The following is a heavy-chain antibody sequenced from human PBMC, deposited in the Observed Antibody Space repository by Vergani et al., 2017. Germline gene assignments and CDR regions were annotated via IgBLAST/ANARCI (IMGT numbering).Heavy chain of an antibody. V-gene: IGHV4-61*01. CDR1: GGSVSSGSYY. CDR3: ARLGDGYYYHGFDI. D-gene: IGHD3-3*01. CDR2: IYYSGST. Sequence: QVQLQESGPGLVKPSETLSLTCTVSGGSVSSGSYYWSWIRQPPGKGLEWIGYIYYSGSTNYNPSLKSRVTISVDTSKNQFSLKLSSVTAADTAVYYCARLGDGYYYHGFDIWGQGTAVTVSS. J-gene: IGHJ3*02.